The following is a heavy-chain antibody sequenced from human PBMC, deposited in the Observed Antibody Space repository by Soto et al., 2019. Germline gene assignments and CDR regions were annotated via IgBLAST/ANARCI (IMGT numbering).Heavy chain of an antibody. Sequence: SETLSLTCTVSGGSISSYYWSWIRQPPGKGLEWIGYIYYSGSTNYNPSLKSRVTISVDTSKNQFSLKLSSVTAADTAVYYCARARTVITFDYWGQGTLVTVSS. CDR3: ARARTVITFDY. CDR1: GGSISSYY. V-gene: IGHV4-59*08. J-gene: IGHJ4*02. D-gene: IGHD4-17*01. CDR2: IYYSGST.